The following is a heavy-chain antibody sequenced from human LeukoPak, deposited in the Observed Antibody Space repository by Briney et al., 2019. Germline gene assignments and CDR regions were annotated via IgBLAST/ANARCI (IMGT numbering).Heavy chain of an antibody. CDR2: INPSGGST. CDR1: GYTFTSYY. Sequence: ASVKVSCKAPGYTFTSYYMHWVRQAPGQGLEWMGIINPSGGSTSYAQKFQGRVTMTRDTSTSTVYMELSSLRSEDTAVYYCARDRGITGTSLIPWGQGTLVTVSS. J-gene: IGHJ5*02. CDR3: ARDRGITGTSLIP. D-gene: IGHD1-7*01. V-gene: IGHV1-46*01.